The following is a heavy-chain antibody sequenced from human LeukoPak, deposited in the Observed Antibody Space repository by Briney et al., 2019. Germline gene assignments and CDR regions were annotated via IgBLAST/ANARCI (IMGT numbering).Heavy chain of an antibody. CDR2: ISTSSSYI. J-gene: IGHJ4*02. Sequence: PGGSLRLSCAASGFAFSSFSMNWVRQAPGKGLEWVSSISTSSSYIYYADSLKGRFTISRDNAKNSLYLQMNSLRAEDTAVYYCARGSGWYHYWGQGTLVTVSS. CDR1: GFAFSSFS. D-gene: IGHD1-14*01. CDR3: ARGSGWYHY. V-gene: IGHV3-21*01.